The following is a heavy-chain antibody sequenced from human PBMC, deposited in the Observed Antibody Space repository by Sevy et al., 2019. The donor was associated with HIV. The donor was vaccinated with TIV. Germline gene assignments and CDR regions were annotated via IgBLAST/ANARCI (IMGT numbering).Heavy chain of an antibody. CDR1: GGSISGYY. CDR2: ISYSGST. D-gene: IGHD1-20*01. V-gene: IGHV4-59*01. J-gene: IGHJ4*02. CDR3: ARSRVITGTFDY. Sequence: SETLSLTCTVSGGSISGYYWSWIRQPPGKGLEWIGYISYSGSTNYNPSLKSRVTISVDTSKNEFSLKLSSVAAADTAVYYCARSRVITGTFDYWGQGTLVTVSS.